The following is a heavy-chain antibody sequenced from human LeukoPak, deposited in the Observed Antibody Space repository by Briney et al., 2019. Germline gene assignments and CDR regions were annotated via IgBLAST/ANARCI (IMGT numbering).Heavy chain of an antibody. Sequence: GGSLRLSCAASGFTFNSYLMSWVRQAPGKGLEWVSGISGSGGSTYYADSVKGRFTISRDNSKNTLYLQMNSLRAEDTAVYYCATRRDFWSGYYRESGYYFDYWGQGTLVTVSS. CDR1: GFTFNSYL. J-gene: IGHJ4*02. V-gene: IGHV3-23*01. CDR2: ISGSGGST. D-gene: IGHD3-3*01. CDR3: ATRRDFWSGYYRESGYYFDY.